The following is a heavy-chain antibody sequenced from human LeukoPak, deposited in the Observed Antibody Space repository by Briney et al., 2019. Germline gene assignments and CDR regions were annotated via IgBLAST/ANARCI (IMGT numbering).Heavy chain of an antibody. D-gene: IGHD5-24*01. J-gene: IGHJ2*01. CDR2: ISSSSSTI. CDR1: GFTFSSYS. Sequence: GGSLRLSCAASGFTFSSYSMNWVRQAPGKGLEWVSYISSSSSTIYYADSVKGRFTISRDNAKNSLYLQMNSLRAEDTAVYYCARKLATILIFTFDLWGRGTLVTVSS. V-gene: IGHV3-48*04. CDR3: ARKLATILIFTFDL.